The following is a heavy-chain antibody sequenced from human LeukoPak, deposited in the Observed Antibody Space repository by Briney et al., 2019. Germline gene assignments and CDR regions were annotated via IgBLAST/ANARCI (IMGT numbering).Heavy chain of an antibody. V-gene: IGHV6-1*01. CDR2: TYYRSKWYN. CDR1: GDSVSSDSAT. D-gene: IGHD6-19*01. J-gene: IGHJ4*02. Sequence: SQTLSLTCAISGDSVSSDSATWNWNRQSPSRGLEWLGRTYYRSKWYNDYAVSVKSRIIINPDTSKNQFSLQLNSVTPEDTAVYYCARLGSGWALDNWGQGTLVTVSS. CDR3: ARLGSGWALDN.